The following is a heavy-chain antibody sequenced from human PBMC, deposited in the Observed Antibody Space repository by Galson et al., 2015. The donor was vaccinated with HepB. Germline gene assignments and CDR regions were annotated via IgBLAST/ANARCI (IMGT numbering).Heavy chain of an antibody. Sequence: SLRLSCAASGFTFSSYGMHWVRQAPGKGLEWVAVISYDGSNKYYADSVKGRFTISRDNSKNTLYLQMNSLRAEDTAVYYCANSKFPYYYYYMDVWGKGTTVTVSS. J-gene: IGHJ6*03. CDR3: ANSKFPYYYYYMDV. V-gene: IGHV3-30*18. CDR2: ISYDGSNK. D-gene: IGHD2-21*01. CDR1: GFTFSSYG.